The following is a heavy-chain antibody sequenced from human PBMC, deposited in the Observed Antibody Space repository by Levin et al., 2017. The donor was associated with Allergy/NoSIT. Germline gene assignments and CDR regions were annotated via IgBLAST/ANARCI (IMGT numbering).Heavy chain of an antibody. CDR3: AKGLNWGSPNTFDY. CDR2: INWNRDKI. D-gene: IGHD7-27*01. J-gene: IGHJ4*02. Sequence: SLKISCAASGFTFGDYAMHWVGQAPGKGLEWVSGINWNRDKIGYADSVRARFTISRDNAKNSLYLQMNSLGPEDTALYYCAKGLNWGSPNTFDYWGQGTLVTVSS. V-gene: IGHV3-9*01. CDR1: GFTFGDYA.